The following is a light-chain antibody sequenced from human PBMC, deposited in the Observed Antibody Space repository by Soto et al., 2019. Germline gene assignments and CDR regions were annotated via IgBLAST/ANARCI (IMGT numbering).Light chain of an antibody. Sequence: DIVLTQTPLSSPVTLGQPASISCRSSESLLHSDGKTYLSWLQQRPGQPPRLLIYKVSNRLSGVPDRFSGSGAGTDFTLNISRVKDDDVGVDYCFQATQYPPYTFGQGTKLEIE. J-gene: IGKJ2*01. CDR1: ESLLHSDGKTY. V-gene: IGKV2-24*01. CDR3: FQATQYPPYT. CDR2: KVS.